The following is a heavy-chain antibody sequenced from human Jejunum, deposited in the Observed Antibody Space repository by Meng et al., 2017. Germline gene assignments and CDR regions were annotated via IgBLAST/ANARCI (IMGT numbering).Heavy chain of an antibody. V-gene: IGHV3-73*02. J-gene: IGHJ1*01. D-gene: IGHD1-1*01. CDR2: IHTKARNYAK. CDR1: GFLYIGSV. Sequence: GEAADDLCQPGRSAHLSCAASGFLYIGSVLQLVRQASGKGLEWVGRIHTKARNYAKAYASSLKGRFTISRDDSKNTAYLQMNSLKTEDTAVYYCTNDRLSHWGQGTLVTVSS. CDR3: TNDRLSH.